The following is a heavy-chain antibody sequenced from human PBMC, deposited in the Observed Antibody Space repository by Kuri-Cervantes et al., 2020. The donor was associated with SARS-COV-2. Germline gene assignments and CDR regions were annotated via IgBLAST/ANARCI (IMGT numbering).Heavy chain of an antibody. Sequence: SETLSLTCTVSGGSISSGDYYWSWIRQPPGKGLEWIGSIYYSGSTYYNPSLKSRATISVDTSKNQFSLKLSSVTAADTAVYYCARHSIPSYAFDIWGQGTMVTVSS. D-gene: IGHD3-3*02. V-gene: IGHV4-39*01. CDR2: IYYSGST. J-gene: IGHJ3*02. CDR3: ARHSIPSYAFDI. CDR1: GGSISSGDYY.